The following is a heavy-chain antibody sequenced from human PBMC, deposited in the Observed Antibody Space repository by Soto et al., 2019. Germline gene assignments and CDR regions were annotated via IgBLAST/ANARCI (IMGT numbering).Heavy chain of an antibody. CDR1: GFTFKTHA. D-gene: IGHD1-26*01. CDR3: GKDVGDYVPYYYGVDV. V-gene: IGHV3-30*18. CDR2: IAYDGNEK. Sequence: QVQLVESGGGVVQPGTSLRLSCAASGFTFKTHAMHWVRQAPGKGLEWMAVIAYDGNEKFYADSVKGRFTISRDNSKNALYVQINTLRNEDTAVYYCGKDVGDYVPYYYGVDVWGQVTTVTVSS. J-gene: IGHJ6*02.